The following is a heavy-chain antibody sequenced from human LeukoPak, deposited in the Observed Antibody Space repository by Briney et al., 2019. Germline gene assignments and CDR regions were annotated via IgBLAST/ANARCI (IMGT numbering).Heavy chain of an antibody. CDR2: ISGSGGST. Sequence: GGSLRLSCAASGFTFSSFAMSWVRQAPGKGLVWVSAISGSGGSTYYADSVKGRFTISRDNSKNTLYLQVNSLRAEDTAVYYCAKNSDFDWLSFFDYWGQGTLVTVSS. J-gene: IGHJ4*02. CDR3: AKNSDFDWLSFFDY. CDR1: GFTFSSFA. D-gene: IGHD3-9*01. V-gene: IGHV3-23*01.